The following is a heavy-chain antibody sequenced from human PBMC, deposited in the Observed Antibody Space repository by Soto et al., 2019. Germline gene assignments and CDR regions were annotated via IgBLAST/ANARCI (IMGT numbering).Heavy chain of an antibody. Sequence: QVQLQESGPGLVKPSQTLSLTCTVSGGSISSGGYYWSWIRQHPGKGLEWIGYIYYSGSTYYNPALRSRVTTSVDTSKNPFSLKLSSVTAADTAVYYCARVCGGDCHYGMDVWGQGTTVTVSS. CDR1: GGSISSGGYY. V-gene: IGHV4-31*03. CDR3: ARVCGGDCHYGMDV. CDR2: IYYSGST. D-gene: IGHD2-21*02. J-gene: IGHJ6*02.